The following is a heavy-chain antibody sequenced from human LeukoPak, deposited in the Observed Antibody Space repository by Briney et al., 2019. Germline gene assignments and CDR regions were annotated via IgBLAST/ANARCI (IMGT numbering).Heavy chain of an antibody. V-gene: IGHV4-59*01. Sequence: PSETLSLTCTVSGGSISSYYWSWVRQPPGEGLEWIGYIYYSGSTNYNPSLKSRVTISVDTSKNQFSLKLSSVTAADTAVYYCARDGGDFWSGDYYYMDVWGKGTTVTVSS. CDR3: ARDGGDFWSGDYYYMDV. CDR1: GGSISSYY. J-gene: IGHJ6*03. D-gene: IGHD3-3*01. CDR2: IYYSGST.